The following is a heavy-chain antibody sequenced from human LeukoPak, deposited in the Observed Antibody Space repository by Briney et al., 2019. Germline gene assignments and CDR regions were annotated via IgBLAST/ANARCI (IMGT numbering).Heavy chain of an antibody. Sequence: SQTLSLTCAISGDRVSTNNAAWSWIRQSPSRGLEWLGRTYFRSKWYNYYAGSVKSRIIFNPDTSKNQFSLQLNSVTPEDTAVYYCAREKVVIAATHFYGMDVWAQGTTVTVSS. J-gene: IGHJ6*02. CDR3: AREKVVIAATHFYGMDV. V-gene: IGHV6-1*01. D-gene: IGHD2-15*01. CDR2: TYFRSKWYN. CDR1: GDRVSTNNAA.